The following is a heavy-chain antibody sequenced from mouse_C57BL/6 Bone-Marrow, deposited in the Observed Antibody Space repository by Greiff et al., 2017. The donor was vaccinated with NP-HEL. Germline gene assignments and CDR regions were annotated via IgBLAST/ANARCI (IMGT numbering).Heavy chain of an antibody. J-gene: IGHJ2*01. D-gene: IGHD1-1*01. V-gene: IGHV2-2*01. Sequence: VKLQESGPGLVQPSQSLSITCTVSGFSLTSYGVHWVRQSPGKGLEWLGVIWSGGSTDYNAAFISRLSISKYNSKSQVFFKMNSLQADDTAIYYCARITTGSWGQGTTLTVSS. CDR2: IWSGGST. CDR3: ARITTGS. CDR1: GFSLTSYG.